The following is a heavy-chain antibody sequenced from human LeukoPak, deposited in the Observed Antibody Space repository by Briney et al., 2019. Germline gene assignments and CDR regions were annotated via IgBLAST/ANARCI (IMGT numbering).Heavy chain of an antibody. J-gene: IGHJ4*02. D-gene: IGHD5-18*01. CDR1: GFTFSTYA. V-gene: IGHV4-38-2*01. CDR2: IYYSGST. CDR3: ARSMGIGIQLWLEE. Sequence: GALRLSCAASGFTFSTYAMTWVRQPPGKGLEWIGSIYYSGSTYYNPSLKSRVTISVDTSKNQFSLKLSSVTAADTAVYYCARSMGIGIQLWLEEWGQGTLVTVSS.